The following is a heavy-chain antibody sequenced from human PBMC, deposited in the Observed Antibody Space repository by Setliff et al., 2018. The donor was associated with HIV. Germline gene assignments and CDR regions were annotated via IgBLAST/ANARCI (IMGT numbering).Heavy chain of an antibody. Sequence: ASVKVSCKASGYTSTSDYIHWVRQAPGQGLEWMGWISAYNGNTNYAQKLQGRVTMTTDTSTSTAYMELRSLRSDDTAVYYCARDSNPRRSWYSGDALDIWGQGTMVTVSS. V-gene: IGHV1-18*04. CDR3: ARDSNPRRSWYSGDALDI. CDR1: GYTSTSDY. J-gene: IGHJ3*02. CDR2: ISAYNGNT. D-gene: IGHD6-13*01.